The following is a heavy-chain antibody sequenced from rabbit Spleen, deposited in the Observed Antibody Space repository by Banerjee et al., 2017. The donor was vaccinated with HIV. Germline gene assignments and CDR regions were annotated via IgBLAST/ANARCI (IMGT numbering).Heavy chain of an antibody. CDR3: ARDTSSSFSSYGMDL. J-gene: IGHJ6*01. V-gene: IGHV1S40*01. Sequence: QSLEESGGDLVKPGASLTLTCTASGLDFSSSDWIYWVRQAPGKGLEWIACIDAGSSDFTYFASWAKGRFTISKTSSTTVTLQMTSLTAADTATYFCARDTSSSFSSYGMDLWGPGTLVTVS. CDR2: IDAGSSDFT. D-gene: IGHD1-1*01. CDR1: GLDFSSSDW.